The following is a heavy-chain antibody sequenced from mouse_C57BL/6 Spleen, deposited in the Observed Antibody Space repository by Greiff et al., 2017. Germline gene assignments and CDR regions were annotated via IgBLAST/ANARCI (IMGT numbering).Heavy chain of an antibody. Sequence: QVQLQQSGAELVRPGASVTLSCKASGYTFADYEMHWVKQTPVHGLEWIGAIDPETGGTAYNQKFKGKAILTADKSSSTAYMELRSLTSEDSAVYYCTRDDGYLFADWGQGTLVTVSA. CDR2: IDPETGGT. V-gene: IGHV1-15*01. J-gene: IGHJ3*01. CDR1: GYTFADYE. D-gene: IGHD2-3*01. CDR3: TRDDGYLFAD.